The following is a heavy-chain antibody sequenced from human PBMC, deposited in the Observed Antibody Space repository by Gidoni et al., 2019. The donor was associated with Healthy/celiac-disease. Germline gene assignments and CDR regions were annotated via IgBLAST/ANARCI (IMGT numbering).Heavy chain of an antibody. CDR3: AREALCTTVSTYWFDP. V-gene: IGHV6-1*01. CDR1: GDSVSSHMAA. J-gene: IGHJ5*02. CDR2: TYDRSKWDN. D-gene: IGHD4-17*01. Sequence: VKLQKSGPGLWKPSQTLPLTLAIPGDSVSSHMAAWNWIRQSPSSCLEWLGRTYDRSKWDNYYAVAVKSRRTNDPDTSKNQFSRQRNSVTPEYTSVYYCAREALCTTVSTYWFDPWGQGTLVTVSS.